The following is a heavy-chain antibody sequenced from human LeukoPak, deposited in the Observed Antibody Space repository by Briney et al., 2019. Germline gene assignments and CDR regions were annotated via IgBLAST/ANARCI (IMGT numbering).Heavy chain of an antibody. CDR1: GGSFSGYY. CDR2: INHSGST. Sequence: SETLSLTCAVYGGSFSGYYWSWIRQPPGKGLEWIGEINHSGSTNYNPSLKSRVTISVDTSKNQFSLKLSSVTAADTAVYYCARCVSARRFGDLCAFDIWGQGTMVTVSS. J-gene: IGHJ3*02. D-gene: IGHD3-10*01. V-gene: IGHV4-34*01. CDR3: ARCVSARRFGDLCAFDI.